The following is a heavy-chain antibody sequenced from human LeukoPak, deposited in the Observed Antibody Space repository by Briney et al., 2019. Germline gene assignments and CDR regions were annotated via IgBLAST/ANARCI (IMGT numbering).Heavy chain of an antibody. CDR1: GFTFRSYG. J-gene: IGHJ4*02. D-gene: IGHD3-10*01. V-gene: IGHV3-30*19. Sequence: GGSLSLSCAASGFTFRSYGMLGVRQAPGKALEWGAVISYHGSNKYYTDSVKGRFTISRDNSKNTLYLQMNSLRAEDTAVYYCAKDKWVTMVRDAEYYFDYWGQGTLVTVSS. CDR2: ISYHGSNK. CDR3: AKDKWVTMVRDAEYYFDY.